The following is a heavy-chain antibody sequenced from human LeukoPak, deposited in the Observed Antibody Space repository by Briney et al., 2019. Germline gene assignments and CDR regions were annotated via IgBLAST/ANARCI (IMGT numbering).Heavy chain of an antibody. Sequence: GGSLRLSCAASGFTVSSNYMSWVRQAPGKGLEWVSIIYSGGTTYYADSVKGRFTISRDNSKNTLYLQMNSLRAEDTAVYYCAKVLSSDYGDYVIWFDPWGQGTLVTVSS. CDR2: IYSGGTT. D-gene: IGHD4-17*01. J-gene: IGHJ5*02. CDR1: GFTVSSNY. V-gene: IGHV3-53*05. CDR3: AKVLSSDYGDYVIWFDP.